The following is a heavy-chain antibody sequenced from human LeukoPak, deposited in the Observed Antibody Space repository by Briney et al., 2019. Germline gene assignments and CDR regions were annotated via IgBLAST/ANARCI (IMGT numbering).Heavy chain of an antibody. Sequence: GGSLRLSCAASGSTFSSYSMNWVRQAPGKGLEWVSSISSSSSYIYYADSVKGRFTISRDDAKNSLYLQMNSLRAEDTAVYYCASVIIGSSSTQSPWGQGTLVTVSS. D-gene: IGHD2-2*01. J-gene: IGHJ5*02. CDR3: ASVIIGSSSTQSP. V-gene: IGHV3-21*01. CDR2: ISSSSSYI. CDR1: GSTFSSYS.